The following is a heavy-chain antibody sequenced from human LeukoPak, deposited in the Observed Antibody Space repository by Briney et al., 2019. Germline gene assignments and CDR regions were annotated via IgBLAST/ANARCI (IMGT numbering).Heavy chain of an antibody. J-gene: IGHJ5*02. CDR2: IRYDGSNK. D-gene: IGHD3-3*01. Sequence: GGSLRLSCAASGFTFSSYGMHWVRQAPGKGLEWVAFIRYDGSNKYYADSVKGRFTISRDNSKNTLYLQMNSLRAEDTAVYYCAKGIGRGDFYQPDPWGQGTLVTVPS. CDR1: GFTFSSYG. V-gene: IGHV3-30*02. CDR3: AKGIGRGDFYQPDP.